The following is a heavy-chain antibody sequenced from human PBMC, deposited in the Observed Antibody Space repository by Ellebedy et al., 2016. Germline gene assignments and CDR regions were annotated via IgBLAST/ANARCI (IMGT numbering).Heavy chain of an antibody. CDR2: IKSKASGGTT. Sequence: GESLKISXTGSGFSFGEYAMSWFRQAPGQGLEWVGFIKSKASGGTTDYAASVKGRFTISRDDSKNIAYLQMSSLKTEDTAVYYCSKEGSRDGYNSRFFYFDYWGQGTLVTVSS. V-gene: IGHV3-49*03. D-gene: IGHD5-24*01. J-gene: IGHJ4*02. CDR1: GFSFGEYA. CDR3: SKEGSRDGYNSRFFYFDY.